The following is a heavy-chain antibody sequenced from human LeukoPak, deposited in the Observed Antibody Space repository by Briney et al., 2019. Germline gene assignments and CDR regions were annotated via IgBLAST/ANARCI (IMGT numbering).Heavy chain of an antibody. Sequence: GESLKISCKGSGYSFTSYWIGWVRQMPGKGLEWMGVIYPGDSDTRYSPSFQGQVTISADKSISTAYLQWSSLKASDTAMYYCARRGYYGSGSYGYFDYWGQGTLVTVSS. D-gene: IGHD3-10*01. J-gene: IGHJ4*02. CDR2: IYPGDSDT. CDR1: GYSFTSYW. CDR3: ARRGYYGSGSYGYFDY. V-gene: IGHV5-51*01.